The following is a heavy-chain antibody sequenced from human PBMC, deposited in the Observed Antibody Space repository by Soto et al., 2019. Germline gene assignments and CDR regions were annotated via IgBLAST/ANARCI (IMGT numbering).Heavy chain of an antibody. J-gene: IGHJ4*02. V-gene: IGHV3-33*01. CDR2: IWCDGSNK. CDR3: ARDLEGPFDY. D-gene: IGHD1-1*01. Sequence: QVQLVESGGGVVQPGRSLRLSCAASGFTFSRYGMHWVRQAPGKGLEWVAVIWCDGSNKYYADSVKGRFTISRDNSKNTVYMQMNSLRAEDTAVYYCARDLEGPFDYWGQGTLVTVSS. CDR1: GFTFSRYG.